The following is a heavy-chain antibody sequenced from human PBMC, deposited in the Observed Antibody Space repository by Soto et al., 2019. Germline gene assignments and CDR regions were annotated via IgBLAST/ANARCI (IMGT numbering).Heavy chain of an antibody. J-gene: IGHJ4*02. CDR3: ARREENYGSSGMPPFFDY. D-gene: IGHD3-22*01. CDR1: GGSISSGDYY. Sequence: SETLSLTCTVSGGSISSGDYYWSWIRQPPGKGLEWIGYIYYSGSTYYNPSLKSRVTISVDTSKNQFSLKLSSVTAADTAVYYCARREENYGSSGMPPFFDYWGQGTLVTVSS. V-gene: IGHV4-30-4*01. CDR2: IYYSGST.